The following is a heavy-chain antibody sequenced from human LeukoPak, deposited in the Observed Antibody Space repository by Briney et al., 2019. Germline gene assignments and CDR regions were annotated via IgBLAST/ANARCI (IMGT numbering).Heavy chain of an antibody. J-gene: IGHJ4*02. V-gene: IGHV4-61*01. D-gene: IGHD5-24*01. CDR1: GGSISSSSYY. CDR3: ASCRDGYNLFDY. CDR2: IYYSGST. Sequence: PSETLSLTCTVSGGSISSSSYYWSWIRQPPGKGLEWIGYIYYSGSTNYNPSLKSRVTISVDTSKNQFSLKLSSVTAADTAVYYCASCRDGYNLFDYWGQGTLVTVSS.